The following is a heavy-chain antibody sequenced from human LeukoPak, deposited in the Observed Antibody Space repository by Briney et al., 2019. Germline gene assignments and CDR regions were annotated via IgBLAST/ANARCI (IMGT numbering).Heavy chain of an antibody. Sequence: SETLSLTCTVSGGSISSGSYYWSWIRQPAGKGLEWIGRIYTSGSTNYNPSLKSRVTISVDTSKNQFSLKLSSVTAADTAVYYCARDRDASNDYWGQGTLVTVSS. D-gene: IGHD3-10*01. CDR3: ARDRDASNDY. CDR2: IYTSGST. CDR1: GGSISSGSYY. V-gene: IGHV4-61*02. J-gene: IGHJ4*02.